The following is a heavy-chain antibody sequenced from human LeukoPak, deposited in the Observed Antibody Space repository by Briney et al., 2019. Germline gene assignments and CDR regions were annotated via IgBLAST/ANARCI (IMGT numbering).Heavy chain of an antibody. CDR3: ARDGYNNDAFDI. J-gene: IGHJ3*02. Sequence: SETLSLTCTVSGGSISSYYWSWIRRPPGKGLEWIGYIYYSGSTNYNPSLKSRVTISVDTSKNQFSLKLSSVTAADTAVYYCARDGYNNDAFDIWGQGTMVTVSS. D-gene: IGHD5-24*01. CDR1: GGSISSYY. V-gene: IGHV4-59*12. CDR2: IYYSGST.